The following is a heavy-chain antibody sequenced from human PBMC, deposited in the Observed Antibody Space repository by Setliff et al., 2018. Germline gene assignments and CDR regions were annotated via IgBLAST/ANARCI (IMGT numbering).Heavy chain of an antibody. D-gene: IGHD1-26*01. CDR3: AAVGIDAGGGWFDP. V-gene: IGHV4-59*01. CDR1: GGFIRDYY. Sequence: KASETLSLTCTVSGGFIRDYYWNWIRQSPGKGLEWIGYIYYRRTTNYNSSLKSRVTISIDMSKNQFSLKLSSATAADTAVYFCAAVGIDAGGGWFDPWGHGIPVTVSS. CDR2: IYYRRTT. J-gene: IGHJ5*02.